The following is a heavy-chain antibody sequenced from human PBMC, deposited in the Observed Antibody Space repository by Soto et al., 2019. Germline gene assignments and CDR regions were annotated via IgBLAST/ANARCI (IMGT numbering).Heavy chain of an antibody. Sequence: DVQLLEYGGALVQPGESLILSCVASGFTFSSYAMNWVRQAPGMGLEWVSTISGRGGSIYYADPVKGRFAISRDNSKNTLFLQMSSLRVEDTAIYYCVKGISYCYDFLDYWGQGTLVTVSS. CDR1: GFTFSSYA. CDR2: ISGRGGSI. D-gene: IGHD3-16*02. V-gene: IGHV3-23*01. J-gene: IGHJ4*02. CDR3: VKGISYCYDFLDY.